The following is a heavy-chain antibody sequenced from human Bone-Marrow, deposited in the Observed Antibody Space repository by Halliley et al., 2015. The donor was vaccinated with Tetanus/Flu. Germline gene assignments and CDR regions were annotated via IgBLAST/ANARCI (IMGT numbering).Heavy chain of an antibody. J-gene: IGHJ4*02. CDR2: ISSDTSNR. V-gene: IGHV3-30*18. D-gene: IGHD3-3*01. CDR3: AKDVTTFGELILTPFHY. Sequence: SGFTLSSNGIHWVRQAPGKGLAWVASISSDTSNRFYADSVKGRFTISRDNSKNMVYLQMNSLKGEDTAVYYCAKDVTTFGELILTPFHYWGQGTLVTVSA. CDR1: GFTLSSNG.